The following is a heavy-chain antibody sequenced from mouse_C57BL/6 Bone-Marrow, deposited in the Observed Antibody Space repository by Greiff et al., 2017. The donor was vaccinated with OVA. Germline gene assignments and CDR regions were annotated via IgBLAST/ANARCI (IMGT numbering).Heavy chain of an antibody. CDR1: GYTFTSYW. J-gene: IGHJ3*01. CDR2: IDPSDSYT. D-gene: IGHD1-1*01. Sequence: QVQLQQPGAELVKPGASVKLSCKASGYTFTSYWMQWVKQRPGQGLEWIGEIDPSDSYTNYNQKFKCKATLTVDTSSSTAYMQLSSLTSEDSAVYYCASTTVVATKTWFAYWGQGTLVTVSA. V-gene: IGHV1-50*01. CDR3: ASTTVVATKTWFAY.